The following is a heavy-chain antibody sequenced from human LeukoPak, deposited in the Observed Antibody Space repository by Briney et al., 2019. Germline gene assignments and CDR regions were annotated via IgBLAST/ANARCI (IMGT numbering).Heavy chain of an antibody. CDR3: ARALLYYDFWSAPGHYMDV. Sequence: GGSLRLSCAASGFTFSDYYMSWVRQAPGKGLEWVANIKQDGSEKYYVDSVKGRFTISRDNAKNSLYLQMNSLRAEDTAVYYCARALLYYDFWSAPGHYMDVWGKGTTVTVSS. CDR2: IKQDGSEK. V-gene: IGHV3-7*01. D-gene: IGHD3-3*01. CDR1: GFTFSDYY. J-gene: IGHJ6*03.